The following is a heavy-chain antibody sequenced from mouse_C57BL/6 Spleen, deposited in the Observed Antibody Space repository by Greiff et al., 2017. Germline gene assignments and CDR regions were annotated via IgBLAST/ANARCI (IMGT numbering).Heavy chain of an antibody. CDR3: ARRYYGSSYAMDY. CDR2: ILPGSGST. Sequence: VKLQESGAELMKPGASVKLSCKATGYTFTGYWIEWVKQRPGHGLEWIGEILPGSGSTNYNEKFKGKATFTVDTSSNTAYMQLSSLTTEDSAIYYCARRYYGSSYAMDYWGQGTSVTVSS. J-gene: IGHJ4*01. D-gene: IGHD1-1*01. CDR1: GYTFTGYW. V-gene: IGHV1-9*01.